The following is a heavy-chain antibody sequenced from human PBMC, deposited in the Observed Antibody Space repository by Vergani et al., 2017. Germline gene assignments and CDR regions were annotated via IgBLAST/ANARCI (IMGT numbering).Heavy chain of an antibody. Sequence: QVQLQESGPGLVKPSQTLSLTCSVSNYSIGRDYFWGWIRRSPGKGLEYIASIYHGGMTYYNPSLKSRATISIDTSENVISLRLTSVTAADTALYHCARHRGSGGFFPSSYFYGMDVWGHGTTVTVSS. D-gene: IGHD3-10*01. V-gene: IGHV4-38-2*02. CDR3: ARHRGSGGFFPSSYFYGMDV. J-gene: IGHJ6*02. CDR2: IYHGGMT. CDR1: NYSIGRDYF.